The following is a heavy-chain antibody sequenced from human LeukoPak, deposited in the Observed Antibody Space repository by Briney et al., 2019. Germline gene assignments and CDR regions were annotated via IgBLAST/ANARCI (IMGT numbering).Heavy chain of an antibody. CDR2: IYYSGST. CDR1: GFSLTIGYF. J-gene: IGHJ4*02. CDR3: ATNNYNTNDY. D-gene: IGHD5-24*01. Sequence: SETLSLTCNVSGFSLTIGYFWGWIRQPPGKGLEWIGSIYYSGSTYYNPSLKSRVTISVDTSKNQFSLKLSSVTAADTAVYYCATNNYNTNDYWGQGTLVTVSS. V-gene: IGHV4-38-2*02.